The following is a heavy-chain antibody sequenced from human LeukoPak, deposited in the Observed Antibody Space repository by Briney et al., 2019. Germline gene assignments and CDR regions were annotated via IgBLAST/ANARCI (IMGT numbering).Heavy chain of an antibody. J-gene: IGHJ4*02. V-gene: IGHV3-21*01. CDR1: GFTFSSYS. Sequence: PGGSLRLSCAASGFTFSSYSMNWVRQAPGKGLEWVSSISSSSSYIYYADSVKGRFTVSRDNAKNSLYLQMNSLRAEDTAVYYCARVGDTAMVTRYFDYWGQGTLVTVSS. D-gene: IGHD5-18*01. CDR3: ARVGDTAMVTRYFDY. CDR2: ISSSSSYI.